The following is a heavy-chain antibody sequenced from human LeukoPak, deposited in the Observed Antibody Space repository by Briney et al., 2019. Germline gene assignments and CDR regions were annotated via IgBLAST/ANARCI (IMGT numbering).Heavy chain of an antibody. CDR1: GGSISSYY. D-gene: IGHD2-21*02. Sequence: SETLSLTCTVSGGSISSYYWSWIRQPPGKGLEWIGYIYYSGSTNYNPSLKSRVTISVDTSKNQFSLKLSSVTAADTAVYYCAREVTTIPHYYYYYMDVWGKGTTVTVSS. J-gene: IGHJ6*03. CDR2: IYYSGST. V-gene: IGHV4-59*12. CDR3: AREVTTIPHYYYYYMDV.